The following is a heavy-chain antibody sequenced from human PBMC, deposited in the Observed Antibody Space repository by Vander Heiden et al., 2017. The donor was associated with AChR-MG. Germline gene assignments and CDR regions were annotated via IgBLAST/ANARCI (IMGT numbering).Heavy chain of an antibody. CDR1: GFTFRGDA. Sequence: QVQLVESGGGVVQPGRSLRLSCAASGFTFRGDAMHWVRQAPGKGLEWVAVISYDGSNKYYADSVKGRFTISRDNSKNTLYLQMNSLRAEDTAVYYCARRNWKFSVYDGMDVWGQGTTVTVSS. D-gene: IGHD1-1*01. J-gene: IGHJ6*02. V-gene: IGHV3-30-3*01. CDR3: ARRNWKFSVYDGMDV. CDR2: ISYDGSNK.